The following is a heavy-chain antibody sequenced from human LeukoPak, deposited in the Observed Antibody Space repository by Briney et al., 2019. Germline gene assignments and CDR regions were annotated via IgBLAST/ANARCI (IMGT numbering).Heavy chain of an antibody. V-gene: IGHV3-7*02. CDR3: ARFDYADYLAFDY. D-gene: IGHD4-17*01. Sequence: GGSLRLSCAASGFTFSSYWMNWVRQAPGKGLEWVANIKQDGSEKYYVDSVKGRFTISRDNAKNSLFLQMNSLRAEDTAVYYCARFDYADYLAFDYWGQGTLVTVSS. CDR2: IKQDGSEK. CDR1: GFTFSSYW. J-gene: IGHJ4*02.